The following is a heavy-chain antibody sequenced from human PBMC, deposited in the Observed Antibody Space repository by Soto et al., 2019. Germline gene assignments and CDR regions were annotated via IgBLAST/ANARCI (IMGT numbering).Heavy chain of an antibody. CDR1: GFTFDDYA. CDR2: ISWNSGSI. CDR3: AKDIAAAGTSWFAP. J-gene: IGHJ5*02. D-gene: IGHD6-13*01. V-gene: IGHV3-9*01. Sequence: EVQLVESGGGLVQPGRSLRLSCAASGFTFDDYAMHWVRQAPGKRLEWVSGISWNSGSIGYADSVKGRFTISRDNAKNSLYLQMNSLRAEDTAVYYCAKDIAAAGTSWFAPWGQGTLVIVSS.